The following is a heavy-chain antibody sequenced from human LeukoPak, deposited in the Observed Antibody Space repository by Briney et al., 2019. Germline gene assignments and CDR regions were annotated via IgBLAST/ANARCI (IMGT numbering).Heavy chain of an antibody. Sequence: ASVTVSCKASGYTFTSYDMSWVRQATGQGLEWMGWMNPNSGNTGYAQKFQGRVTITRNTSISTAYMELSSLRSEDTAVYYCARGRGSSWPGNYWGQGTLVTVSS. D-gene: IGHD6-13*01. CDR1: GYTFTSYD. J-gene: IGHJ4*02. V-gene: IGHV1-8*03. CDR2: MNPNSGNT. CDR3: ARGRGSSWPGNY.